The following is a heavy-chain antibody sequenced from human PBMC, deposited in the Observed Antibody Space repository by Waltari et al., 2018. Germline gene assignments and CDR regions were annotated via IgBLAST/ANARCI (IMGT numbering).Heavy chain of an antibody. D-gene: IGHD2-2*01. J-gene: IGHJ6*02. CDR3: ARDDCSSSSCFSPFYYAMDV. V-gene: IGHV3-48*03. CDR2: ICSSGISR. CDR1: GFTLGSYE. Sequence: EVQLVESGGGLVQPGGSLRLSCAASGFTLGSYEMNWVRQAPGKGLGWVAYICSSGISRYHAASLKGRFPSSRDNGKNSLYLEMNSLRAEDTAVYYCARDDCSSSSCFSPFYYAMDVWGQGTSVTVSS.